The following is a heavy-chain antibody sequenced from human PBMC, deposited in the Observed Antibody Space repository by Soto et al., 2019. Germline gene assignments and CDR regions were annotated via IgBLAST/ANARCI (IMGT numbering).Heavy chain of an antibody. CDR2: IYYSGST. Sequence: SETLSLTCTVAGGSVSSGSYYWSWIRQPPGKGLEWIGYIYYSGSTNYNHSLKSRVTISVDTSKNQFSLNLSSVTAAFMAVYYCARTRIQLWLRVDYWGQGTLVTVSS. CDR3: ARTRIQLWLRVDY. D-gene: IGHD5-18*01. CDR1: GGSVSSGSYY. V-gene: IGHV4-61*01. J-gene: IGHJ4*02.